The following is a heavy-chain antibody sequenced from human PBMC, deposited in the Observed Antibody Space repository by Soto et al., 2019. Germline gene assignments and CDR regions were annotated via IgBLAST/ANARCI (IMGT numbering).Heavy chain of an antibody. V-gene: IGHV3-23*01. J-gene: IGHJ4*02. CDR2: ISGTGDTT. CDR3: AKGYCSSTSCSFDY. CDR1: GFTFTSFA. D-gene: IGHD2-2*01. Sequence: PGGSLRLSCAASGFTFTSFAMNWVRQAPGKGLEWVSVISGTGDTTYNADSVKGRFTISRDNSMNTAFLQMNSLRAEDTALYYCAKGYCSSTSCSFDYWGQGNLVTVSS.